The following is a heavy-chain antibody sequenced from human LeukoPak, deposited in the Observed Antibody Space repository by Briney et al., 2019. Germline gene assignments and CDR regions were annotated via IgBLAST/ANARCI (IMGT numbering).Heavy chain of an antibody. CDR1: GFTFSSYS. V-gene: IGHV3-23*01. CDR3: AKDHGSGWYRFGY. D-gene: IGHD6-19*01. J-gene: IGHJ4*02. CDR2: ISGSGGST. Sequence: GGSLRLSCAASGFTFSSYSMNWVRQAPGKGLEWVSAISGSGGSTFYADSVQGRFTISRDNSKNTLFLQMNSLRAEDTAIYYCAKDHGSGWYRFGYWGQGTLVTVSS.